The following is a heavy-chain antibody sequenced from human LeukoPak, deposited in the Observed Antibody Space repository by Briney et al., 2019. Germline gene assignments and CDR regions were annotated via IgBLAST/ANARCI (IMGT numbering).Heavy chain of an antibody. CDR3: ARAENGYSSSWYENDYFDY. CDR2: INPNSGGT. Sequence: ASVKVSCKASGYTFTGYYMHWVRQAPGQGLEWMGWINPNSGGTNYAQKFQGRVTMTRDTSISTAYMELSRLRSGDTAVYYCARAENGYSSSWYENDYFDYWGQGTLVTVSS. V-gene: IGHV1-2*02. J-gene: IGHJ4*02. D-gene: IGHD6-13*01. CDR1: GYTFTGYY.